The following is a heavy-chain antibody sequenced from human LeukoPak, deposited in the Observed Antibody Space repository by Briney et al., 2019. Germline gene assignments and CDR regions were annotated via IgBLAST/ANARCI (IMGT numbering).Heavy chain of an antibody. CDR3: AKDYDFWSGYAKYYFDY. V-gene: IGHV3-30*02. D-gene: IGHD3-3*01. Sequence: GGSLRLSCAASGFTFSSYGMHWVRQAPGKGLEWVAFIRYDGSNKYYADSVKGRFTISRDNSKNTLYLQINSLRAEDTAVHYCAKDYDFWSGYAKYYFDYWGQGTLVTVSS. CDR2: IRYDGSNK. CDR1: GFTFSSYG. J-gene: IGHJ4*02.